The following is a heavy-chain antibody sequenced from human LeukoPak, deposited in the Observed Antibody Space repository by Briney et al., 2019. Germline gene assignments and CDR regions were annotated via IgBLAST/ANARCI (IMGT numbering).Heavy chain of an antibody. CDR2: ISGSGDST. D-gene: IGHD6-13*01. CDR1: GFTFSSYA. J-gene: IGHJ4*02. CDR3: AKSRSSSWYLNYFDY. Sequence: HPGGSLRLSCAASGFTFSSYAMSWVRQAPGKGLEWVSGISGSGDSTYYADSVKGRFTISRDNSKNTLYLQMNSLRAEDTAVYYCAKSRSSSWYLNYFDYWGQGTLVTVSS. V-gene: IGHV3-23*01.